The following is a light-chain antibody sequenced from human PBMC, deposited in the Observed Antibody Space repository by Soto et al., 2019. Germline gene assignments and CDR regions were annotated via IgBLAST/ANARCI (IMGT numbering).Light chain of an antibody. V-gene: IGLV1-40*01. Sequence: QSVLTQPPSVSGAPGQMVTISCTGSSSNIGAGYDIHWYQQVPGTAPKPLIYANNNRASGVPDRFSGSKSGTSASLAITGLQAEDEADYYCQSYDTSLSGYVFGPGTKLTVL. J-gene: IGLJ1*01. CDR2: ANN. CDR3: QSYDTSLSGYV. CDR1: SSNIGAGYD.